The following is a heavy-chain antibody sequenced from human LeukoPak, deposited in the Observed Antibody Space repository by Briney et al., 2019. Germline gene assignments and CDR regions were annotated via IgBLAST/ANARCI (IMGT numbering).Heavy chain of an antibody. J-gene: IGHJ5*02. D-gene: IGHD1-26*01. CDR2: IYYSGNT. Sequence: SETLSLTCTVSGGSISSYYWSWIRQPPGKGLEWIGYIYYSGNTSYNPSLKSRVTISVDTSKNQFSLKLSSVTAADTAVYYCAREPLRAESRWFDPWGQGTLVTVSS. V-gene: IGHV4-59*01. CDR3: AREPLRAESRWFDP. CDR1: GGSISSYY.